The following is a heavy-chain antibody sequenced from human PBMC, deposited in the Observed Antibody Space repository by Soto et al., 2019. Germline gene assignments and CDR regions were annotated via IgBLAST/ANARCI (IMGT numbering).Heavy chain of an antibody. CDR3: ARGGTYYDSSGYYYPPYYFDY. CDR1: GDSVSSNSAA. V-gene: IGHV6-1*01. CDR2: TYYRSKWYN. J-gene: IGHJ4*02. D-gene: IGHD3-22*01. Sequence: SQTLSLTCAISGDSVSSNSAAWNWIRQSPSRGLEWLGRTYYRSKWYNDYVVSVKSRITINPDTSKNQFSLQLNSVTPEDTSVYYCARGGTYYDSSGYYYPPYYFDYWGQGTLVTVSS.